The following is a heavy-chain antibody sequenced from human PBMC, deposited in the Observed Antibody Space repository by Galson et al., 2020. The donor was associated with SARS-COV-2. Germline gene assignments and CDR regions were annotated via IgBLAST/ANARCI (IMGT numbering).Heavy chain of an antibody. D-gene: IGHD2-15*01. V-gene: IGHV3-48*03. J-gene: IGHJ3*02. CDR3: ASPYLAAASFFGDFDI. CDR1: GFTFSSYE. Sequence: GFLKLSCSGSGFTFSSYEMNWVRQAPGKGLEWVSYISGSGTNMYYADSVKGRFTISRDNARSSLYLQMTSLRAEDTAVYYCASPYLAAASFFGDFDIWGLGTMVTVSS. CDR2: ISGSGTNM.